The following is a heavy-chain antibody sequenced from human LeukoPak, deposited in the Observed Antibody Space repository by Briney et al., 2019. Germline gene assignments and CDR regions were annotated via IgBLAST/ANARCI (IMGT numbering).Heavy chain of an antibody. CDR1: GYSISSGYY. Sequence: SETLSLTCAVSGYSISSGYYWGWIRQPPGKGLEWIGSIYHSGSTYYNPSLKSRVTISVDTSKNQFSLKLSSVTAADTALYYCARESGVKKGYSSGWLYWYYFDYWGQGTLVTVSS. D-gene: IGHD6-19*01. V-gene: IGHV4-38-2*02. CDR2: IYHSGST. CDR3: ARESGVKKGYSSGWLYWYYFDY. J-gene: IGHJ4*02.